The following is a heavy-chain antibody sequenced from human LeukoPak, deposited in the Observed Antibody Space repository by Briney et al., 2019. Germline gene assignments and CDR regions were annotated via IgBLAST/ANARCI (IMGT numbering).Heavy chain of an antibody. Sequence: GGSLRLSCAASGFTFSSYGMSWVRQAPGKGLEWVSAISGSGGSTYYADSVKGRFTISRDNSKNTLYLQMNSLRAEDTAVYYCAKDLLSSYRGPFDYWGQGTLVTVSS. CDR1: GFTFSSYG. J-gene: IGHJ4*02. D-gene: IGHD3-10*01. CDR3: AKDLLSSYRGPFDY. V-gene: IGHV3-23*01. CDR2: ISGSGGST.